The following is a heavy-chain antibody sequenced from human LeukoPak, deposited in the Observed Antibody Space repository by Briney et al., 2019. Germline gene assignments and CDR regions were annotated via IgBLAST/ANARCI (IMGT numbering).Heavy chain of an antibody. CDR1: GGSFSGYY. Sequence: SETLSLTCAVYGGSFSGYYWNWIRQPPGKGLEWIGEINHTGSTNYNPSLKSRLTISVDTSKNQFSLKLSSVTAADTAVYYCARRGSWSLAHWGQGTLVTVSS. CDR3: ARRGSWSLAH. CDR2: INHTGST. V-gene: IGHV4-34*01. D-gene: IGHD6-13*01. J-gene: IGHJ4*02.